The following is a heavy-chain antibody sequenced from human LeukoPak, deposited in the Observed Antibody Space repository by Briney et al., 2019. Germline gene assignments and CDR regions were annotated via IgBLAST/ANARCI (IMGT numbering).Heavy chain of an antibody. J-gene: IGHJ4*02. CDR3: ARGLSSGWTSRIWDYFDY. D-gene: IGHD6-19*01. Sequence: ASVKVSCKASGYTFTGYYMHWVRQAPGQGLEWMGWINPNSGGTNYAQKFQGRVTMTRDTSISTAYMELSRLRSDDTAVYYCARGLSSGWTSRIWDYFDYWGQGTLVTVSS. CDR2: INPNSGGT. V-gene: IGHV1-2*02. CDR1: GYTFTGYY.